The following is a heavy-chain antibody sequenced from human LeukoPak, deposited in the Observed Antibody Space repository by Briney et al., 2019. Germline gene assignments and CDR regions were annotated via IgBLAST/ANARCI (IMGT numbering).Heavy chain of an antibody. CDR2: IKQDGTEK. D-gene: IGHD6-6*01. V-gene: IGHV3-7*04. J-gene: IGHJ4*02. CDR3: ARDVRPDY. Sequence: PGGCLRLSCAASGFTFSSYWMSWVSQAPGEGLEWVANIKQDGTEKYYMDSVRGRFSISRDNAKNSLYLQMNALRAEDTAVYYCARDVRPDYWGQGTLVTVST. CDR1: GFTFSSYW.